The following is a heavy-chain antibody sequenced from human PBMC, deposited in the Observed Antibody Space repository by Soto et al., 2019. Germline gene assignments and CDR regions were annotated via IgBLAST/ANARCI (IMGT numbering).Heavy chain of an antibody. Sequence: ASVKVSCKVSGYTLTELSMHWVRQAPGKGLEWMGGFDPEDGETIYAQKFQGRVTMTEDTSTDTAYMELSSLRSEVTVVYYCATSLSKSRRFVRNFDYWGQGTLVTVSS. D-gene: IGHD3-10*02. CDR3: ATSLSKSRRFVRNFDY. CDR2: FDPEDGET. J-gene: IGHJ4*02. V-gene: IGHV1-24*01. CDR1: GYTLTELS.